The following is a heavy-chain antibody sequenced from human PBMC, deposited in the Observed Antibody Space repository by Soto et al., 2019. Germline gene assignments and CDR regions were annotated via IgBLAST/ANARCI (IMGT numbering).Heavy chain of an antibody. Sequence: QVQLVESGGGVVQPGRALRLSWAASGFTFSSYGMHWVRQAPGKGLECVAVISYDGSNKYYADSVKGRFTISRDNSKNPLYLQMNSLRAEDTAVYYCAKGRWDPNYGFDYWGQGTLVTVSS. CDR1: GFTFSSYG. J-gene: IGHJ4*02. CDR2: ISYDGSNK. V-gene: IGHV3-30*18. CDR3: AKGRWDPNYGFDY. D-gene: IGHD4-17*01.